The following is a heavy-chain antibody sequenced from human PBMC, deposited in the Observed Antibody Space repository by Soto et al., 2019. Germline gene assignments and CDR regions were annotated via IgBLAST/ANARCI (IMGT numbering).Heavy chain of an antibody. Sequence: SVKVSCKASGGTFGSNAISWVRQAPGQGLEWMGNIIPIFGTTKNAQNFQGRVTITADESTNTAYMELSSLTSEDTAIYYCARSRTYYYDSSGYYYCRAFDIWGQGTMVT. CDR3: ARSRTYYYDSSGYYYCRAFDI. D-gene: IGHD3-22*01. CDR2: IIPIFGTT. J-gene: IGHJ3*02. V-gene: IGHV1-69*13. CDR1: GGTFGSNA.